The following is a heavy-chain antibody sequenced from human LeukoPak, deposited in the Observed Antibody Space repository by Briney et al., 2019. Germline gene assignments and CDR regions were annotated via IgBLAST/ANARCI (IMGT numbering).Heavy chain of an antibody. J-gene: IGHJ6*03. CDR2: ISAYNGNT. CDR1: GYTFTSYG. V-gene: IGHV1-18*01. Sequence: ASVKVSCEASGYTFTSYGISWVRQAPGQGLEWMGRISAYNGNTNYAQKLQGRVTMTTDTSTSTAYMELRSLRSDDTAVYYCARQPRGYYYYYMDVWGKGTTVTVSS. CDR3: ARQPRGYYYYYMDV. D-gene: IGHD6-13*01.